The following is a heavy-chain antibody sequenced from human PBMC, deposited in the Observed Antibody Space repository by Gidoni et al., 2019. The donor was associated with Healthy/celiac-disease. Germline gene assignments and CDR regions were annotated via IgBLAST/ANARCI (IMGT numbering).Heavy chain of an antibody. J-gene: IGHJ4*02. CDR2: ISCNRGSV. CDR3: AKAISVYDGVFDY. D-gene: IGHD3-3*01. V-gene: IGHV3-9*01. CDR1: GVTVDEYA. Sequence: EVQMVESGGGWVQRGRYLRLPGEAAGVTVDEYAMHWVRQAPGKGLEWVSCISCNRGSVGYAYSVNGRFTISRANAKNSLYLPLNSLCAAATALYFCAKAISVYDGVFDYWGQGTLVTVSS.